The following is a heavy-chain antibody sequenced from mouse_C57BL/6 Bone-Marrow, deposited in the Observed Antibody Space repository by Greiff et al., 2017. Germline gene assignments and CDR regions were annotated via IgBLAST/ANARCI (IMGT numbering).Heavy chain of an antibody. D-gene: IGHD1-2*01. J-gene: IGHJ2*01. V-gene: IGHV1-53*01. CDR1: GYTFTSYW. CDR2: INPSNGGT. CDR3: ATLLPFFYFDY. Sequence: QVQLKESGTELVKPGASVKLSCKASGYTFTSYWMHWVKQRPGQGLEWIGNINPSNGGTNYNEKFKSKATLTVDKSSSTAYMQLSSLTSEDSAVYYCATLLPFFYFDYWGQGTTLTVAS.